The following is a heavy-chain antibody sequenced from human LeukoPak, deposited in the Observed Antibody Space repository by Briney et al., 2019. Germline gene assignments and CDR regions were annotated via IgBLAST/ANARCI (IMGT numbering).Heavy chain of an antibody. CDR3: ARTSGYDFGTDFDY. V-gene: IGHV1-2*02. CDR2: INPDSGGT. Sequence: ASVKVSCKASGYPFTGYYLHWVRQAPGQGLEWMGWINPDSGGTDHEQKFQGRVTMTRDTSISTAYMELSRLRSDDTAVYYCARTSGYDFGTDFDYWGQGTLVTVS. CDR1: GYPFTGYY. D-gene: IGHD5-12*01. J-gene: IGHJ4*02.